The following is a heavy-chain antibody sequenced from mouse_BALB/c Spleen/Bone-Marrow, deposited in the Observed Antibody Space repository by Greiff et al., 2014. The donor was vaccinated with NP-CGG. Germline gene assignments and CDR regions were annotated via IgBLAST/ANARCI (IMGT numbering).Heavy chain of an antibody. CDR1: GYTFTSYV. J-gene: IGHJ1*01. D-gene: IGHD2-3*01. CDR3: ARTPIYDGYYWFFDV. CDR2: INPYNDGT. V-gene: IGHV1-14*01. Sequence: EVQRVESGPELVKPGASVKMSCKASGYTFTSYVMHWVKQKPGQGLEWIGYINPYNDGTKYNEKFKDKAALTSDKSPSTAYMELSSLTSEDSAVYYCARTPIYDGYYWFFDVWGAGTTVTVSS.